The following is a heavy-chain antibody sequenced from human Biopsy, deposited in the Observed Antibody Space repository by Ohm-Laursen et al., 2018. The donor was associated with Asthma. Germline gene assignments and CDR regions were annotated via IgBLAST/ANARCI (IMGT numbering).Heavy chain of an antibody. CDR2: IIPIFDTP. CDR3: VTSGGDYGYFGLDV. D-gene: IGHD4-17*01. V-gene: IGHV1-69*13. CDR1: GGMFGNYA. J-gene: IGHJ6*02. Sequence: GASVKVSCKVSGGMFGNYAISWVRQAPGQGLEWMGGIIPIFDTPNYAQKFQGRVTITADESTTTAYMELSSLRSEDTAVYYCVTSGGDYGYFGLDVWGQGTTVTVSS.